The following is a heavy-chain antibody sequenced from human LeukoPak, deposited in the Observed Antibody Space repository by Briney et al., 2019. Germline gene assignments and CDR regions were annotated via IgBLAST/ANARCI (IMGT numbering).Heavy chain of an antibody. CDR3: ARGHSVGWELGVCDY. D-gene: IGHD1-26*01. J-gene: IGHJ4*02. CDR2: IKYDGSNE. V-gene: IGHV3-33*01. CDR1: GITFSGYA. Sequence: PGGSLRLSCAASGITFSGYAMHWVRQAPGKGLGWGALIKYDGSNEYYADSVKGRFTISRDDSKNTLYLQMNSLRAEDTAVYYCARGHSVGWELGVCDYWGQGTLVTVAS.